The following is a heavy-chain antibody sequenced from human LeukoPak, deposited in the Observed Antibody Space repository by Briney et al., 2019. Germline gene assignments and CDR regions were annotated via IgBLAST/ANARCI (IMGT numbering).Heavy chain of an antibody. CDR3: ARLTYTVTTDY. V-gene: IGHV4-39*01. CDR1: GGSLSSSSYY. CDR2: IYYSGST. J-gene: IGHJ4*02. Sequence: SETLSLTCTVSGGSLSSSSYYWGWIRQPPGKGLEWIGSIYYSGSTYYNPSLKSRVTISVDTSKNQFSLKLSSVTAADTAVYYCARLTYTVTTDYWGQGTLVTVSS. D-gene: IGHD4-17*01.